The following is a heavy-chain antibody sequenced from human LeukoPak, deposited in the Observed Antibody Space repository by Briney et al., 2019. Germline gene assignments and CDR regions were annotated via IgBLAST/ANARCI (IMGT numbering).Heavy chain of an antibody. Sequence: GGSLRLSCAASGFTFSSYGMHWVRQAPGKGLEWVAFIRYDGSNKYYADSVKGRFTISRDNSKNTLYLQMNSLRAEDTAVYYCAKDPDIVVMEYYFDYWGQGTLVTVCS. CDR1: GFTFSSYG. V-gene: IGHV3-30*02. CDR3: AKDPDIVVMEYYFDY. J-gene: IGHJ4*02. CDR2: IRYDGSNK. D-gene: IGHD2-8*01.